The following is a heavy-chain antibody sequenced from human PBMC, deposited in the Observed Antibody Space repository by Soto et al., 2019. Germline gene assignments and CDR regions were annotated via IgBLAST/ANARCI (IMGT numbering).Heavy chain of an antibody. CDR2: INPNSGGT. Sequence: QVQLVQSGAEVKKPGASVKVSCKASGYTFTGYYMHWVRQAPGQGLEWMGWINPNSGGTNYAQKLQGWVTMTRDTSISTAYMELSRLRSDDTAVYYCARDGISSGWPFDYWGQGTLVTVSS. J-gene: IGHJ4*02. CDR3: ARDGISSGWPFDY. V-gene: IGHV1-2*04. CDR1: GYTFTGYY. D-gene: IGHD6-19*01.